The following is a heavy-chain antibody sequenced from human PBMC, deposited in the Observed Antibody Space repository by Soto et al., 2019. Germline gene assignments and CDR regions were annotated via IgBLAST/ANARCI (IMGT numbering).Heavy chain of an antibody. CDR1: GYTFTSYG. D-gene: IGHD6-19*01. CDR2: ISAYNGNT. Sequence: ASVKVSCKASGYTFTSYGISCVRQAPGQGLEWMGWISAYNGNTNYAQKLQGRVTMTTDTSTSTAYMELRSLRSDDTAVYYCARVGAVASSPDAFDIWGQGTMVTVSS. J-gene: IGHJ3*02. V-gene: IGHV1-18*01. CDR3: ARVGAVASSPDAFDI.